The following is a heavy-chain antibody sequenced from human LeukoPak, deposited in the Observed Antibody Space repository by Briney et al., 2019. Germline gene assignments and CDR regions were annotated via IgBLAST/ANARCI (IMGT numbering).Heavy chain of an antibody. CDR3: ARGSGSWYRGDY. V-gene: IGHV3-30*04. J-gene: IGHJ4*02. D-gene: IGHD6-13*01. CDR2: ISYDGSNK. Sequence: GGSLRLSCAASGFTFSSYAMHWVRQAPGKGLEWVAVISYDGSNKYYADSVKGRFTISRDNAKNSLYLQMNSLRAEDTAVYYCARGSGSWYRGDYWGQGTLVTVSS. CDR1: GFTFSSYA.